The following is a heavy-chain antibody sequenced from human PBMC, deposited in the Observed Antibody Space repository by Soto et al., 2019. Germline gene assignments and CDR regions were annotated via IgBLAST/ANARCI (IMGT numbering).Heavy chain of an antibody. Sequence: GGSLRLSCAASGFTFSSYAMSWARQAPGKGLEWVSAISGSGGSTYYADSVKGRFTISRDNSKNTLYLQMNSLRAEDTAVYYCAKLEGPDYGDYIDYWGQGTLVTVSS. CDR1: GFTFSSYA. D-gene: IGHD4-17*01. V-gene: IGHV3-23*01. CDR3: AKLEGPDYGDYIDY. J-gene: IGHJ4*02. CDR2: ISGSGGST.